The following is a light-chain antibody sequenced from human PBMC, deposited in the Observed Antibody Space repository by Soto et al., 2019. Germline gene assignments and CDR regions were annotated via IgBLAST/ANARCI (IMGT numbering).Light chain of an antibody. CDR1: SSDVGLYNL. V-gene: IGLV2-23*02. CDR2: EVR. J-gene: IGLJ2*01. Sequence: QSVLTQPASVSVSPGQSITISCTGTSSDVGLYNLVSWYQQPPGKAPKLMIYEVRKRPSGVSNRFSASKSGNTASLTISGLQAEDEADYYCGSYASSRTLVFGGGTKLTVL. CDR3: GSYASSRTLV.